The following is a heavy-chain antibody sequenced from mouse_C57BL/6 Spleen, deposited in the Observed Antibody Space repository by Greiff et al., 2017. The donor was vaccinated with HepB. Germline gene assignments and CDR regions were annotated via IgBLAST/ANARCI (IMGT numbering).Heavy chain of an antibody. CDR1: GFTFSSYA. V-gene: IGHV5-4*01. Sequence: EVQVVESGGGLVKPGGSLKLSCAASGFTFSSYAMSWVRQTPEKRLEWVATISDGGSYTYYPDNVKGRFTISRDNAKNNLYLQMSHLKSEDTAMYYCARDRNYYYGSSPYYFDYWGQGTTLTVSS. CDR2: ISDGGSYT. CDR3: ARDRNYYYGSSPYYFDY. J-gene: IGHJ2*01. D-gene: IGHD1-1*01.